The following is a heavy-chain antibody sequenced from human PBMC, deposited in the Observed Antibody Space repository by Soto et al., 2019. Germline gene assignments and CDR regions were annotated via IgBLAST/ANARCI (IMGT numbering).Heavy chain of an antibody. Sequence: SETLSLTCTVSGGTIMSYYWSWIRQPTGKGLEWIGYIYYSGSTNYNPSLKSRVTISVDTSKNQFSLKLSSVTAADTAVYYCAREGVSSSWYNYYGMDVWGQGTTVTVSS. CDR3: AREGVSSSWYNYYGMDV. CDR2: IYYSGST. J-gene: IGHJ6*02. D-gene: IGHD6-13*01. V-gene: IGHV4-59*01. CDR1: GGTIMSYY.